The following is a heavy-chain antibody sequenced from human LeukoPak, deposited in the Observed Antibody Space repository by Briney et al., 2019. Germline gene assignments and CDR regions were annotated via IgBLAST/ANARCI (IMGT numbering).Heavy chain of an antibody. CDR2: IYYSGST. Sequence: SETLSLTCTVSGGFISSYYWIWIRQPPGKGLEGIGYIYYSGSTNYNPSLNSRVTISVDTSKNQFSLKLSSVTAADTAVYYCARVGGYSGYDYPLYYYYYMDVWGKGTTVTVSS. D-gene: IGHD5-12*01. J-gene: IGHJ6*03. V-gene: IGHV4-59*01. CDR3: ARVGGYSGYDYPLYYYYYMDV. CDR1: GGFISSYY.